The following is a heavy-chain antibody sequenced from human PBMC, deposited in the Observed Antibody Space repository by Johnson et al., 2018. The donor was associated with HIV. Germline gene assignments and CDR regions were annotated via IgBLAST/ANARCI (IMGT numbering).Heavy chain of an antibody. D-gene: IGHD4-17*01. J-gene: IGHJ3*02. CDR1: GFTFSSYG. CDR3: AKVLDYGNAFDI. CDR2: IRYDGSNK. V-gene: IGHV3-30*02. Sequence: QVQLVESGGGVVQPGGSLRLSCAASGFTFSSYGMHWVRQAPGKGLEWVAFIRYDGSNKYYADSVKGRFTISRDNSKNTLYLQMNSLRAEDTDVYYCAKVLDYGNAFDIWGQGTMVTVSS.